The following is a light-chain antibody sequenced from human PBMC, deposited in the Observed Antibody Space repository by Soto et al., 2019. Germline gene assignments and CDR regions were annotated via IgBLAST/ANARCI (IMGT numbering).Light chain of an antibody. CDR2: GAS. V-gene: IGKV3-20*01. CDR3: QQYGRSLPT. J-gene: IGKJ2*01. Sequence: ENVLTQSPDILSLSPGERVTLSCRASQSISNNYLAWYQQKPGQAPRVIIYGASSRATGIPDRFSGSGSGTDFTLTISRLQPEDFALYYCQQYGRSLPTFGRGTKLEIK. CDR1: QSISNNY.